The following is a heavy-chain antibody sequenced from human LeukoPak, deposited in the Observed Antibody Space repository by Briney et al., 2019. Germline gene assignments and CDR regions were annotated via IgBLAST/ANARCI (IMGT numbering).Heavy chain of an antibody. D-gene: IGHD3-22*01. Sequence: GGSPSLSCAPSGFTFSSYGMSWVRQAPGKGLEWVSGISGSGDRTYYADSVQGRFTISRDNSKNTLYLQMNSLRAEDTAVYYCAKMAYYDRSDKCTLSQQWSEGTVVTVSS. CDR3: AKMAYYDRSDKCTLSQQ. CDR2: ISGSGDRT. CDR1: GFTFSSYG. V-gene: IGHV3-23*01. J-gene: IGHJ1*01.